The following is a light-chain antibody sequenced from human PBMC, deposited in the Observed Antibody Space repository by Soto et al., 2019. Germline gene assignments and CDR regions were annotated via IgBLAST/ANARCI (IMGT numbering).Light chain of an antibody. CDR3: QQYGSSPPNT. J-gene: IGKJ2*01. Sequence: IVLTQSPATLSVSPGERATLSCRASQSVSSNLAWHQQRPGQAPRLLIYGASTRATGVPARFSGGGSGTEFTLTITSLQSEDFAVYYCQQYGSSPPNTFGQGTKLEIK. CDR2: GAS. V-gene: IGKV3D-15*01. CDR1: QSVSSN.